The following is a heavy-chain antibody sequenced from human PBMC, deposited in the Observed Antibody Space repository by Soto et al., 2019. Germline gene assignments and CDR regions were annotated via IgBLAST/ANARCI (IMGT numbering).Heavy chain of an antibody. CDR3: ASPECSSSNNLVGLVEY. CDR2: ISSSGSTI. J-gene: IGHJ4*02. CDR1: GFTFSDYY. D-gene: IGHD6-6*01. Sequence: QVQLVESGGGLVKPGGSLRLSCAASGFTFSDYYMSWIRQAPGKGLEWVSYISSSGSTIYYADSVKGRFTISRDNAKNALYQHWSSLRAVDSAVYYCASPECSSSNNLVGLVEYWGQGTLVTVSS. V-gene: IGHV3-11*01.